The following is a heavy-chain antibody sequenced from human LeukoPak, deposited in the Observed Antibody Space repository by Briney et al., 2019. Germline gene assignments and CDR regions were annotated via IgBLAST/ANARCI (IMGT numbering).Heavy chain of an antibody. CDR1: GFTFSSYE. CDR3: ARDFPPLDY. Sequence: GGSLRLSCAASGFTFSSYEMNWVRQAPGRGLEWVSYISSSGSTIYYADSVKGRFTISRDNAKNTLYLQMNSLRAEDTAVYYCARDFPPLDYWGQGTLVTVSS. J-gene: IGHJ4*02. V-gene: IGHV3-48*03. CDR2: ISSSGSTI.